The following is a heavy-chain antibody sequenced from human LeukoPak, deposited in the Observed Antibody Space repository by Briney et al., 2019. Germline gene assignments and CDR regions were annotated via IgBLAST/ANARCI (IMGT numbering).Heavy chain of an antibody. D-gene: IGHD2-2*01. CDR3: ARGRWVVVPALGYYYYYGMDV. CDR1: GGSFSGYY. CDR2: INHSGST. J-gene: IGHJ6*02. Sequence: PSETLSLTCAVYGGSFSGYYWSWVRQPPGKGLEWIGEINHSGSTNYNPSLKSRVTISVDTSKNQFSLKLSSVTAADTAVYYRARGRWVVVPALGYYYYYGMDVWGQGTTVTVSS. V-gene: IGHV4-34*01.